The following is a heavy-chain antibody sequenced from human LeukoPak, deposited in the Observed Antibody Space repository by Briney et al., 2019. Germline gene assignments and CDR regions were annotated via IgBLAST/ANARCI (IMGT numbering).Heavy chain of an antibody. V-gene: IGHV4-59*08. Sequence: SETLSLTCTVSGGSISRYYWSWIRQPPGKGLEWIGYIYYSGSTNYNSSLKSRVTISVDTSKNQFSLKLSSVTAADTAVYYCARHMGLGYSYGYPYFDYWGQGTLVTVSS. CDR3: ARHMGLGYSYGYPYFDY. D-gene: IGHD5-18*01. CDR1: GGSISRYY. J-gene: IGHJ4*02. CDR2: IYYSGST.